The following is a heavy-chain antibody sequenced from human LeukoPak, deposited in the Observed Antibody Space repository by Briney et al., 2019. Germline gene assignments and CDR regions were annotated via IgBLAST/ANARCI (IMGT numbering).Heavy chain of an antibody. CDR1: GFTFSDYY. D-gene: IGHD6-19*01. CDR2: ISSSGSTI. CDR3: AREPLLSSGWYWFDP. J-gene: IGHJ5*02. V-gene: IGHV3-11*04. Sequence: GGSLRLSCAASGFTFSDYYMSWIRQAPGKGLEWVSYISSSGSTIYYADSVKGRFTISRDNAKNSLYLQMNSLRAEDTAVYYCAREPLLSSGWYWFDPWGQGTLVTVSS.